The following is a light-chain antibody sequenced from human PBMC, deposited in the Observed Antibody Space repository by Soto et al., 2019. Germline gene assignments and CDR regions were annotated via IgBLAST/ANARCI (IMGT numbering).Light chain of an antibody. CDR2: SAS. CDR1: QSISSST. J-gene: IGKJ2*01. Sequence: EIVLTQPPGTLSLSPGERATLSCRASQSISSSTLGWYQQKPGQAPRLLIYSASSRATGIPDRFSGSGSGTDFTLTISRLEPEDFAVYYCQQYGSSPPATFGQGTKLEIK. V-gene: IGKV3-20*01. CDR3: QQYGSSPPAT.